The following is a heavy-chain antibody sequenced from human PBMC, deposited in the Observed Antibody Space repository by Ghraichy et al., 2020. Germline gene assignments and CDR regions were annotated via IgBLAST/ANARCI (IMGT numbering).Heavy chain of an antibody. J-gene: IGHJ4*01. Sequence: GGSLRLSCAASGFTFSSYGMHWVRQAPGKGLEWVAVIWYDGSNKYYADSVKGRFTISRDNSKNTLYLQMNSLRAEDTAVYYCARVLVHYGDYALDYWGQEPWSPSPQ. V-gene: IGHV3-33*01. CDR2: IWYDGSNK. D-gene: IGHD4-17*01. CDR3: ARVLVHYGDYALDY. CDR1: GFTFSSYG.